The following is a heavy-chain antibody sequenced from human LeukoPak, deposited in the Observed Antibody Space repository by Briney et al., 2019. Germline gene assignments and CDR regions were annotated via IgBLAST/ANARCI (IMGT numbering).Heavy chain of an antibody. D-gene: IGHD6-19*01. Sequence: SESLSLTCAVYGGSFSGYYWSWIRQPPGKGLEWIGEINHSGSTNYNPSLKSRVTISVDTSKNQFSLKLSSVSAADTAVYYCARGRRAVAGTGWLDYFDYWGQGTLVTVSS. CDR1: GGSFSGYY. CDR3: ARGRRAVAGTGWLDYFDY. J-gene: IGHJ4*02. V-gene: IGHV4-34*01. CDR2: INHSGST.